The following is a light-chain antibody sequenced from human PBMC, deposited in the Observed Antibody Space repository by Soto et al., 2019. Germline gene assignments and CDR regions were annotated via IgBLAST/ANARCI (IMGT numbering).Light chain of an antibody. V-gene: IGKV3-20*01. CDR2: GAS. CDR3: QYYSSSLSIT. Sequence: EIVLTQSPGILSLSPGERATLSCRASQSVRSTYLAWYQQKPGQAPRLLIHGASNRATGIPDRFSGSGSGTDFTLTISRLEPEDFAVYYCQYYSSSLSITFGQGTRLDIK. CDR1: QSVRSTY. J-gene: IGKJ5*01.